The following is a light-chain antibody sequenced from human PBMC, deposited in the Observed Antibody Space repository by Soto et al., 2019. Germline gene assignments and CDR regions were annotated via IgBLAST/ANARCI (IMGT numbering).Light chain of an antibody. J-gene: IGKJ2*03. CDR2: GAS. CDR3: QQYGSSPMYS. Sequence: EIVLTQSPGTLSLSPGERATLSCRASQSVSSNYLAWYQQKTGQAPRLLIYGASSRATGIPDRFSGSGSETDFTLTISRLEPEDFAVYYCQQYGSSPMYSFGQGTKLDIK. CDR1: QSVSSNY. V-gene: IGKV3-20*01.